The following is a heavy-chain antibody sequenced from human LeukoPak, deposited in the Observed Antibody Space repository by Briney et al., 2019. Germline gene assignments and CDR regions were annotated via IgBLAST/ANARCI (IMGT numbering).Heavy chain of an antibody. CDR1: GYTFTGYY. D-gene: IGHD7-27*01. CDR2: INPNSGGT. CDR3: AAVHLGTLGDY. J-gene: IGHJ4*02. V-gene: IGHV1-2*06. Sequence: ASVKVSCKASGYTFTGYYMHWVRQAPGQGLEWMGRINPNSGGTNYAQKFQERVTITRDMSTSTAYMELSSLRSEDTAVYYCAAVHLGTLGDYWGQGTLVTVSS.